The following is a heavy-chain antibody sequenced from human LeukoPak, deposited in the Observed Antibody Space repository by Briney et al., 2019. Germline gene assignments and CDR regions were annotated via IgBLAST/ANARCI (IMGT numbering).Heavy chain of an antibody. CDR1: EFAFSSYA. Sequence: GGSLRLSCAASEFAFSSYAMCWVRQAPGKGLEWVSAISGRGGSTYYADSVKGRFTISRDNSKNTLYLQMNSLRGEDTAEYYCXXXXXXXPYYYYAMDVWGQGTTVTVSS. V-gene: IGHV3-23*01. CDR2: ISGRGGST. CDR3: XXXXXXXPYYYYAMDV. J-gene: IGHJ6*02.